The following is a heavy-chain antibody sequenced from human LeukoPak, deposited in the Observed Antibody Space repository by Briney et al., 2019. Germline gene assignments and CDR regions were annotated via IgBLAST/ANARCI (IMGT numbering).Heavy chain of an antibody. V-gene: IGHV4-4*07. D-gene: IGHD2-2*01. CDR2: IYTSCST. J-gene: IGHJ6*02. Sequence: SETLSLTCTVPGGSISSSYYSWIRHPAAPGQERIGRIYTSCSTNYNPSLKSRVTMSVDVSKNQFSLTLSSVTAADTDVYYCARGLLVPAAMRYYCYYYGMDVWGQGTTVTVSS. CDR3: ARGLLVPAAMRYYCYYYGMDV. CDR1: GGSISSSY.